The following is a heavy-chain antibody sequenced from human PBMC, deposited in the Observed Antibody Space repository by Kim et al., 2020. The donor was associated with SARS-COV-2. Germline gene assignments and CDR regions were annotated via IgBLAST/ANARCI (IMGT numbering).Heavy chain of an antibody. J-gene: IGHJ3*02. CDR2: INHSGST. Sequence: SETLSLTCAVYGGSFSGYYWSWIRQPPGKGLEWIGEINHSGSTNYNPSLKSRVTISVDTSKNQFSLKLSSVTAADTAVYYCARDRTYYYVPEARELAFDIWGQGTMVTVST. V-gene: IGHV4-34*01. CDR3: ARDRTYYYVPEARELAFDI. CDR1: GGSFSGYY. D-gene: IGHD3-10*02.